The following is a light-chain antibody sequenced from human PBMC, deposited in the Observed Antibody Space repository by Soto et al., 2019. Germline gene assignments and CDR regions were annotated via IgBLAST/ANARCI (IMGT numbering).Light chain of an antibody. V-gene: IGKV1-17*01. CDR2: AAS. CDR3: QQHNSYPMT. CDR1: QDIRSD. J-gene: IGKJ4*01. Sequence: DIQMTQSPSSLSASVGDRVTITCRASQDIRSDLGWYHQKPGKPPKRLIYAASSLQSGVPSRFSGSGSGTEFTLSISSLQPEDFAIYYCQQHNSYPMTFGGGTKVEIK.